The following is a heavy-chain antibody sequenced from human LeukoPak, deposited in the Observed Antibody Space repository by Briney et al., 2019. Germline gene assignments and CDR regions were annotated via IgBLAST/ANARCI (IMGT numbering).Heavy chain of an antibody. V-gene: IGHV4-34*01. CDR3: ARDGGSYYYY. D-gene: IGHD1-26*01. J-gene: IGHJ4*02. CDR2: ISHSGST. CDR1: GGSFSDYY. Sequence: SETLSLTCAVYGGSFSDYYWSWIRQPPGKGLEWIGEISHSGSTNYNPSLKSRVTLSVDVSKNQFSLRLSSVTAADTAVYFCARDGGSYYYYWGQGTLVTVSS.